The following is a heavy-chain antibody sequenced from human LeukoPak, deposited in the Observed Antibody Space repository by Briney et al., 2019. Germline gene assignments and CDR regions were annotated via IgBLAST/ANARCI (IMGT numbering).Heavy chain of an antibody. CDR2: INPNSGGT. Sequence: GASVKVSCKASGYTFTGYYMHWVRQAPGQGLEWMGWINPNSGGTNYAQKFQGRVTITRDTSISTAYMELSRLRSDDTAVYYCATRKYSSSWYYAYWGQGTLVTVSS. J-gene: IGHJ4*02. V-gene: IGHV1-2*02. CDR3: ATRKYSSSWYYAY. D-gene: IGHD6-13*01. CDR1: GYTFTGYY.